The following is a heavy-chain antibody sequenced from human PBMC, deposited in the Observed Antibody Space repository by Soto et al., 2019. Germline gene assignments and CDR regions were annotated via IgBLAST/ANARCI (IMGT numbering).Heavy chain of an antibody. D-gene: IGHD3-16*01. CDR3: ASPSLGYDYIWGSYDNYYMDV. CDR1: GGSISSSRYY. V-gene: IGHV4-39*01. J-gene: IGHJ6*03. CDR2: IYYSGST. Sequence: QLQLQESGPGLVKPSETLSLTCTVSGGSISSSRYYWGWIRQPPGKGLEWIGRIYYSGSTYYNPSLKSRVTISVDTSKNQFSLKLSSVTAADTAVYYCASPSLGYDYIWGSYDNYYMDVWGKGTTVTVSS.